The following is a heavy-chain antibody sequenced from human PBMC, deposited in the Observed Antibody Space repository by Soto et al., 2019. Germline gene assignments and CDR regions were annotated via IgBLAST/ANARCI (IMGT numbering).Heavy chain of an antibody. CDR3: ARDLSGSGSYYKPAEYFQH. V-gene: IGHV3-48*02. Sequence: GGSLRLSCAASGFTFSSYSMNWVRQAPGKGLEWVSYISSSSSTIYYADSVKGRFTISRDNAKNSLYLQMNSLRDEDTAVYYCARDLSGSGSYYKPAEYFQHWGQGTLVTVSS. D-gene: IGHD3-10*01. CDR2: ISSSSSTI. CDR1: GFTFSSYS. J-gene: IGHJ1*01.